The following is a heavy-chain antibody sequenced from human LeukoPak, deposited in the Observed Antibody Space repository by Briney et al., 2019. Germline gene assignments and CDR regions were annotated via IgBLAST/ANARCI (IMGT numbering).Heavy chain of an antibody. V-gene: IGHV3-21*01. CDR3: ARDPPYYDSSGYADDAFDI. Sequence: PGGSLRLSCAASGFTFSSYSMNWVRQAPGKGLEWVSSISSSSCYIYYADSVKGRFTISRDNAKNSLYLQMNSLRAEDTAVYYCARDPPYYDSSGYADDAFDIWGQGTMVTVSS. D-gene: IGHD3-22*01. CDR1: GFTFSSYS. J-gene: IGHJ3*02. CDR2: ISSSSCYI.